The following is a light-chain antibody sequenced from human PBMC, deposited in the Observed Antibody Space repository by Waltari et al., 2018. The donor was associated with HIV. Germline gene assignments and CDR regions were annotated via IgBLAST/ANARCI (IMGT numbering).Light chain of an antibody. Sequence: QSVVTQPPSASGTPGHSFTISRSGRSSNHRSHYVYWYQQLPGTAPNVLIYRSNQRPSGVPDRFSCSKSGASASLAISGLLSEDEADYYCAAWDNSLSGPVFGGGNKLTVL. J-gene: IGLJ3*02. CDR1: SSNHRSHY. CDR2: RSN. V-gene: IGLV1-47*01. CDR3: AAWDNSLSGPV.